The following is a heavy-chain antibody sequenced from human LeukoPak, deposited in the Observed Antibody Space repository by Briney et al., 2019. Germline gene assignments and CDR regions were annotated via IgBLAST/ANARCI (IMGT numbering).Heavy chain of an antibody. CDR1: GLTFSNVW. CDR2: IKTKTDGGTT. V-gene: IGHV3-15*01. Sequence: GGSLRLSSAASGLTFSNVWMSWVRQAPGKGLDWVGRIKTKTDGGTTDYAAPVKGRFTISRDDSKDTLYLQMNSLKTEDTAVYYCTTLSVPVDYWGQGALVTVSS. D-gene: IGHD2-2*01. CDR3: TTLSVPVDY. J-gene: IGHJ4*02.